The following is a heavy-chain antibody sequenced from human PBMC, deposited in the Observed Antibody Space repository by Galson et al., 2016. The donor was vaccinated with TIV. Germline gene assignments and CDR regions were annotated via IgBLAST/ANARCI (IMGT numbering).Heavy chain of an antibody. CDR3: ARDCSGANCYTDPMYFDY. V-gene: IGHV3-11*01. J-gene: IGHJ4*02. CDR2: IGSGGRAI. Sequence: LRLSCAASGFIFSDYYMSWIRQAPGKGLEWIAYIGSGGRAIYYADSVKGRFTISRDNAKNSLYLQMNSLRADDTATYYCARDCSGANCYTDPMYFDYWGQGTLATVSS. CDR1: GFIFSDYY. D-gene: IGHD2-2*02.